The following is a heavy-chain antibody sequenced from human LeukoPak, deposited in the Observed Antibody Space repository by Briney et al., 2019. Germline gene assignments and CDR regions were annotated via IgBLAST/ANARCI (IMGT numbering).Heavy chain of an antibody. CDR3: ACYDCGDY. CDR2: TNTNTGSP. V-gene: IGHV7-4-1*02. J-gene: IGHJ4*02. CDR1: GYTFTSYA. Sequence: WASVKVSCKASGYTFTSYAMNWVRQVPGQGLEWMGWTNTNTGSPTYAQAFTGRFVFSLDTSVSTAYLQISSLKTEDTAVYYCACYDCGDYWGQGTLVTVSS. D-gene: IGHD2-2*01.